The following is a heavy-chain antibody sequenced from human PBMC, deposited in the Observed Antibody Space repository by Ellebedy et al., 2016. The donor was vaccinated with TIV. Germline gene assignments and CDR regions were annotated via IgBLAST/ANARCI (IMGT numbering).Heavy chain of an antibody. J-gene: IGHJ4*02. CDR2: ISSSSTI. V-gene: IGHV3-48*04. CDR1: GFTFSSYS. D-gene: IGHD4-17*01. CDR3: ASLRDDYGDYVGY. Sequence: GESLKISCAASGFTFSSYSMNWVRQAPGKGLEWVSYISSSSTIYYADSVKGRFTISRDNAKNSLYLQMNSLRAEDTAVYYCASLRDDYGDYVGYWGQGTLVTVSS.